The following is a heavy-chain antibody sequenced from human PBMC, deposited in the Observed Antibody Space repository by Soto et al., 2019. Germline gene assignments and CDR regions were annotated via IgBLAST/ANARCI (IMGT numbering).Heavy chain of an antibody. D-gene: IGHD6-13*01. CDR3: ARGYSSSWYLDYFDY. Sequence: GASVKVSCKASGYTFTGYYMHWVRQAPGQGLEWMGWINPNSGGTNYAQKFQGRVTMTRDTSISTAYMELSRLRSDDTAVYYCARGYSSSWYLDYFDYWGPGTLVTVYS. J-gene: IGHJ4*02. CDR2: INPNSGGT. V-gene: IGHV1-2*02. CDR1: GYTFTGYY.